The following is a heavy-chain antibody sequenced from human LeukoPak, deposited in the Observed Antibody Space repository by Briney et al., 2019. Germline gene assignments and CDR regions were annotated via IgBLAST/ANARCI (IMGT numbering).Heavy chain of an antibody. D-gene: IGHD6-13*01. V-gene: IGHV5-51*01. CDR2: IYPDDSDI. Sequence: GESLKISCKGSGYNFITYWIGWVRQMPGKGLEWVGIIYPDDSDIKYGPSFQGRVTISADKSISTAYLQWNSLKASDTAMYYCARQRGRIAAALWFDPWGQGTLVTVSS. J-gene: IGHJ5*02. CDR3: ARQRGRIAAALWFDP. CDR1: GYNFITYW.